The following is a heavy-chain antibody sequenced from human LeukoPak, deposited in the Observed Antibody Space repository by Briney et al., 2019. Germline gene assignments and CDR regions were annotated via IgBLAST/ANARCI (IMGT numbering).Heavy chain of an antibody. J-gene: IGHJ6*02. V-gene: IGHV3-30*01. CDR1: GFTFSTYV. D-gene: IGHD6-19*01. Sequence: GGSLRLSCAASGFTFSTYVMHWVRQAPGKGLQWVAVILYDGSNKYYADSVKGRFIISRDNSKDTLYLQMNSLTAEDTAVYYCARVVAGSVYNCGMDVWGQGTTVTVSS. CDR3: ARVVAGSVYNCGMDV. CDR2: ILYDGSNK.